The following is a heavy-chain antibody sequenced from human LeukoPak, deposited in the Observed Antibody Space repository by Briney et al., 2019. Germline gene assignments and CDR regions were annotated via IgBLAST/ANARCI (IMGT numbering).Heavy chain of an antibody. CDR1: GGSISSYY. CDR2: IYHSGST. CDR3: ARYNWNFGLDP. V-gene: IGHV4-59*01. Sequence: SETLSLTCTVSGGSISSYYWSWIRQPPGQGLEWIGNIYHSGSTNYNPSLKSRVTISADKSKDQFSLNLISVTVADTAVYYCARYNWNFGLDPWGQGTLVTVSS. D-gene: IGHD1-7*01. J-gene: IGHJ5*02.